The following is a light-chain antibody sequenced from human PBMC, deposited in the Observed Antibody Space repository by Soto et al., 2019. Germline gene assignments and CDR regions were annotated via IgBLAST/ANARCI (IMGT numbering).Light chain of an antibody. V-gene: IGKV3-15*01. CDR3: QQYNNWLRT. CDR2: GAS. CDR1: QSVSSN. J-gene: IGKJ2*01. Sequence: EIVMTQSPATLSVSPGERATLSCRASQSVSSNLAWYQQKPGQAPMLLIYGASTRATGIPARFSGSGSGTEFTITISSLQSEDFAVYYCQQYNNWLRTFGQGTKLEIK.